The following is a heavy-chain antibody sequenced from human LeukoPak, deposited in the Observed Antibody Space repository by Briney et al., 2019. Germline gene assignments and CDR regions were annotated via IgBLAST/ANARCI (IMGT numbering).Heavy chain of an antibody. V-gene: IGHV1-3*01. J-gene: IGHJ4*02. Sequence: ASVKVSCKAPGYTFTNYVIQWVRQAPGQRLEWMGWINAGHGSTKYSQKFQGRVTITRDTSATTAYMELSSLRSEDTAVYYCARGAGFAEPLPEYWGQGTLLTVSS. D-gene: IGHD1-14*01. CDR1: GYTFTNYV. CDR2: INAGHGST. CDR3: ARGAGFAEPLPEY.